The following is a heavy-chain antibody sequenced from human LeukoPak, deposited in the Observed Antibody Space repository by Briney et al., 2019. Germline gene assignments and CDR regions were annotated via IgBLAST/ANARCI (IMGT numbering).Heavy chain of an antibody. CDR3: AKFRYHSNDNNYLDFNY. V-gene: IGHV3-23*01. CDR1: GFTFSSYA. Sequence: GGSLRLSCAASGFTFSSYAMGWVRQPPGKGPEWVSSISGSGGHTYFADSVKGRFTISRDNSKNTLDLQMNSLKVEDTAVYYCAKFRYHSNDNNYLDFNYWGQGTLVTVSS. D-gene: IGHD3-22*01. J-gene: IGHJ4*02. CDR2: ISGSGGHT.